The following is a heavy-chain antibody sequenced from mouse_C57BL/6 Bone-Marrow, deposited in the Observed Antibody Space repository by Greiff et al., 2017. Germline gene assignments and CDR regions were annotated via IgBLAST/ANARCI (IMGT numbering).Heavy chain of an antibody. Sequence: EVQRVESGAELVRPGASVKLSCTASGFNIKDDYMHWVKPRPEQGLEWIGWIDPENGDTEYASKFQGKATITADTSSNTAYLQLSSLTSEDTDVYYCTTWEDRFDYWGQGTTLTVSS. CDR2: IDPENGDT. V-gene: IGHV14-4*01. J-gene: IGHJ2*01. CDR3: TTWEDRFDY. D-gene: IGHD2-14*01. CDR1: GFNIKDDY.